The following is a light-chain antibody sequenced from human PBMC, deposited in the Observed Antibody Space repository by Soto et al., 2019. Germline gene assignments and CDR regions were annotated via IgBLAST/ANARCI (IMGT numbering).Light chain of an antibody. J-gene: IGKJ4*01. CDR1: QGIGSD. CDR2: AVS. V-gene: IGKV1-6*01. Sequence: IEMTQSPSSLSASVGDRVTIACRASQGIGSDLAWYQQRPGKAPKLLIYAVSSLQNGVPSRFSGSGSGTDFTLTISVLQPEDIATYYCLQDHSYLTFGGGTKVEIK. CDR3: LQDHSYLT.